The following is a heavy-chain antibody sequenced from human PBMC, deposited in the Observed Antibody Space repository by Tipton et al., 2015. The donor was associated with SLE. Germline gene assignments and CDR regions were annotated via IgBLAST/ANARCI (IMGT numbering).Heavy chain of an antibody. Sequence: TLSLTCTVSGGSISSSSYYWGWIRRPPGKGLEWIGSIYYSGSTYYNPSLKSRVTISVDTSKNQFSLKLSSVTAADTAVYYCARDRRNWFDPWGQGTLVTVSS. V-gene: IGHV4-39*07. J-gene: IGHJ5*02. CDR3: ARDRRNWFDP. CDR1: GGSISSSSYY. CDR2: IYYSGST.